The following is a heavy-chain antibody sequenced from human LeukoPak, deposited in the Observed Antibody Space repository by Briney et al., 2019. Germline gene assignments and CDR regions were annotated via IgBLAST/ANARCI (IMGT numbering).Heavy chain of an antibody. V-gene: IGHV3-53*01. D-gene: IGHD3-22*01. J-gene: IGHJ3*02. CDR1: GFTFSSYA. Sequence: PGGSLRLSCAASGFTFSSYAMSWVRQAPGKGLEWVSVIYSGGSTYYADSVKGRFTISRDNSKNTLYLQMNSLRAEDTAVYYCARDSYYDSSGAFDIWGQGTMVTVSS. CDR2: IYSGGST. CDR3: ARDSYYDSSGAFDI.